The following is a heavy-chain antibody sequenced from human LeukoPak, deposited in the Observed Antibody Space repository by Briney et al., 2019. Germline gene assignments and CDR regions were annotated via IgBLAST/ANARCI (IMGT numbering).Heavy chain of an antibody. CDR1: GGSFSTSTYY. Sequence: PSETLSLTCTVSGGSFSTSTYYWSWIRQPPGKGLEWIGYVFYSGSTNYNPSLKSRVTISVDTSKNQFSLKLSSVTAADTAVYYCAREEYGDYVYWGQGTLVTVSS. CDR2: VFYSGST. V-gene: IGHV4-61*01. CDR3: AREEYGDYVY. J-gene: IGHJ4*02. D-gene: IGHD4-17*01.